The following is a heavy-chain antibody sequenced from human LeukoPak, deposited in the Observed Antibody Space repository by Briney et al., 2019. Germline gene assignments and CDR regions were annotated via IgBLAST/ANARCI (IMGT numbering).Heavy chain of an antibody. J-gene: IGHJ3*02. D-gene: IGHD6-19*01. CDR3: ARTGWFQDAFDI. CDR2: IYTSGST. Sequence: SETLSLTCTVSGGSISSGSYYWSWIRQPAGKGLEWIGRIYTSGSTNYNPSLKGRVTISVDTSKNQFSLKLSSVTAADTAVYYCARTGWFQDAFDIWGQGTMVTVSS. CDR1: GGSISSGSYY. V-gene: IGHV4-61*02.